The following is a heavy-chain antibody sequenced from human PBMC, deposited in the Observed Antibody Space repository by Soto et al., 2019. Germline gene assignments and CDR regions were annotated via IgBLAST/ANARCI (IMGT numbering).Heavy chain of an antibody. D-gene: IGHD3-3*01. J-gene: IGHJ6*02. V-gene: IGHV4-30-4*01. CDR3: ARTSLTIFGPSNDYYGMDV. CDR1: GGSISSGEYY. Sequence: SETLSLTCTVSGGSISSGEYYWTWIRQPPGKGLEWIGYISYSGSTHYSPSLKSRVSITVDTSKNQFSLNLASVSAEDTAVYYCARTSLTIFGPSNDYYGMDVWGQGTTVT. CDR2: ISYSGST.